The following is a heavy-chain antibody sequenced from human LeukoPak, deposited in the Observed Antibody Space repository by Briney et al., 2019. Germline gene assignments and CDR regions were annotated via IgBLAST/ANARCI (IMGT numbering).Heavy chain of an antibody. Sequence: SQTLSLTCAVSGGSISSGGYSWSWIRQPPGKGLEWIGYIYHSGSTYYNPSLKSRVTISVDRSKNQFSLKLSSVTAADTAVYCWARGVNYYDSSGYSWWFDPWGQGTLVTVSS. J-gene: IGHJ5*02. CDR2: IYHSGST. CDR1: GGSISSGGYS. CDR3: ARGVNYYDSSGYSWWFDP. D-gene: IGHD3-22*01. V-gene: IGHV4-30-2*01.